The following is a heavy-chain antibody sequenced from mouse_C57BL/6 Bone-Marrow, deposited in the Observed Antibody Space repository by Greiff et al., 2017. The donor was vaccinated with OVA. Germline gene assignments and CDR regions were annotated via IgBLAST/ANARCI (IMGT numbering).Heavy chain of an antibody. CDR3: ARGNYGNYGYAMDY. D-gene: IGHD2-1*01. CDR2: INPYNGGT. CDR1: GYTFTDYY. J-gene: IGHJ4*01. Sequence: EVKLQESGPVLVKPGASVKMSCKASGYTFTDYYLHWVKQSHGKSLEWIGVINPYNGGTSYNQTFQGKSTLTVDKYSSTAYMELNSPTSEDSAVYYCARGNYGNYGYAMDYWGQGTSVTVSS. V-gene: IGHV1-19*01.